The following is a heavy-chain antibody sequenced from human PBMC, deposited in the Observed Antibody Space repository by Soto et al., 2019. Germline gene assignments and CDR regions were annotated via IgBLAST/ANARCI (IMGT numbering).Heavy chain of an antibody. CDR2: INAANGDT. Sequence: ASVKVSCKTSGYTFSNYGITWVRQAPGQPLEWMGWINAANGDTKYSPKFQGRVTITRDTYASTAYMELSSLRSEDTAVYYCVRRHVSATGIDWFDPWGQGTLVTVSS. J-gene: IGHJ5*02. CDR3: VRRHVSATGIDWFDP. V-gene: IGHV1-3*01. CDR1: GYTFSNYG. D-gene: IGHD6-13*01.